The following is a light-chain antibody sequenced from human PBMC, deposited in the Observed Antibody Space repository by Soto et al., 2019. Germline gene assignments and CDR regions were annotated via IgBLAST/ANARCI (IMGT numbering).Light chain of an antibody. J-gene: IGKJ2*01. CDR2: DVS. Sequence: VLTQSPATLSLSPGERATLSCGASQNVRSNYLGWYQQKPGLAPRLLIYDVSTRATGIPDRFSGSGSGTAFTLTITRLEPEDSAVYYCQQYGTSPRTFGQGTKLEIK. V-gene: IGKV3D-20*01. CDR1: QNVRSNY. CDR3: QQYGTSPRT.